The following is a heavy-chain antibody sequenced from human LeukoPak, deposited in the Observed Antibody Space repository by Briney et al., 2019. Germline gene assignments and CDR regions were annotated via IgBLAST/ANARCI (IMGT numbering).Heavy chain of an antibody. J-gene: IGHJ6*03. Sequence: ASVKVSCKASGGTFSSYAISWVRQAPGQGLEWMGGIIPILATANYSQKFQGRVTTTADESASTAYMELSSLRSEDTAVYYCARTQVFGVAQRHYYMDVWGKGTTVTVSS. CDR1: GGTFSSYA. CDR2: IIPILATA. D-gene: IGHD3-3*01. CDR3: ARTQVFGVAQRHYYMDV. V-gene: IGHV1-69*13.